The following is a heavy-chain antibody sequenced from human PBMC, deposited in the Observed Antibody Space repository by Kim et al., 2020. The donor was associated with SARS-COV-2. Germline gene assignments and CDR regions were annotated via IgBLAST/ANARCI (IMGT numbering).Heavy chain of an antibody. CDR2: T. J-gene: IGHJ4*02. V-gene: IGHV3-74*01. Sequence: TTYAGSVKGRFTISSDNAKNTLYRQMNSLRVEDTAVYYCSAGDYRGLFNGGQGTVVTVSS. D-gene: IGHD3-10*01. CDR3: SAGDYRGLFN.